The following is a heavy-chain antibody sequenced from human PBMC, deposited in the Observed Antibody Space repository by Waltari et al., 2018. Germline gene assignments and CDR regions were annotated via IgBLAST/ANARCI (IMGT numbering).Heavy chain of an antibody. CDR3: ARFVTTNFDY. Sequence: QVQLQESGPGLVKPSETLSLTCAVSGYSISSGYYWGWIRQPPVKGLEWIGSIYHSGSTYYNPSLKSRVTISVDTSKNQFSLKLSSVTAADTAVYYCARFVTTNFDYWGQGTLVTVSS. D-gene: IGHD3-3*01. J-gene: IGHJ4*02. CDR2: IYHSGST. V-gene: IGHV4-38-2*01. CDR1: GYSISSGYY.